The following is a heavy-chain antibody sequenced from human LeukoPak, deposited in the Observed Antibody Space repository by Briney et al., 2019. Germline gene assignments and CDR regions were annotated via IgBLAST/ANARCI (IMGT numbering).Heavy chain of an antibody. CDR1: GGSIRSYY. D-gene: IGHD2-15*01. Sequence: SETLSLTCTVSGGSIRSYYWGWIRQPPGKGLEWIGYFYYGGNTNYNPSLKSRVTISVDTSKNQFSLKLTPVTAADTAVYYCARYCSGGSCGFDPWGQGTLVTVSS. CDR2: FYYGGNT. V-gene: IGHV4-59*01. J-gene: IGHJ5*02. CDR3: ARYCSGGSCGFDP.